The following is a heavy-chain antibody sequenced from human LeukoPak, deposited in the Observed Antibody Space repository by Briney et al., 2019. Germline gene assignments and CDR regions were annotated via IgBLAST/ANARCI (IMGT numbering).Heavy chain of an antibody. CDR2: IIPIFGTA. CDR3: ARSYQLLLYYFDY. V-gene: IGHV1-69*13. J-gene: IGHJ4*02. Sequence: SVKVSCKASGGTFSSYAISWVRQAPGQGLEWMGGIIPIFGTANYAQKFQGRVTITADESASTAYMELSSLRSEDTAVYYCARSYQLLLYYFDYWGQGTLVTVSS. D-gene: IGHD2-2*01. CDR1: GGTFSSYA.